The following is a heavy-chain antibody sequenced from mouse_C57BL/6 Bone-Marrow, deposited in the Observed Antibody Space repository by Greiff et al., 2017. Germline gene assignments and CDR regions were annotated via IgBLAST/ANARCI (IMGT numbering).Heavy chain of an antibody. CDR2: INPSSGYT. CDR1: GYTFTSSW. J-gene: IGHJ3*01. V-gene: IGHV1-7*01. CDR3: ARQGSSGYSWFAY. D-gene: IGHD3-2*02. Sequence: LVESGAELAKPGASVKLSCKASGYTFTSSWMHWVKQRPGQGLEWIGYINPSSGYTKSNQKFKDKATLTADKSSSTAYMQLSSLTYEDSAVYYCARQGSSGYSWFAYWGQGTLVTVSA.